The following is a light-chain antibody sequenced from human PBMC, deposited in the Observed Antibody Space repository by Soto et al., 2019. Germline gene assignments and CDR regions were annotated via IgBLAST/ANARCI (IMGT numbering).Light chain of an antibody. V-gene: IGLV2-8*01. CDR1: SSDVGGYNY. Sequence: QSALTQPPSASGAPGQSVTISCTGTSSDVGGYNYVSWFQQHPGRAPKLMIYEVSKRPSGVPDRCSGSKTGNTASLTVSALQAEDEADYFCTSYAPTYLVLLGGRTKLTVL. CDR3: TSYAPTYLVL. J-gene: IGLJ2*01. CDR2: EVS.